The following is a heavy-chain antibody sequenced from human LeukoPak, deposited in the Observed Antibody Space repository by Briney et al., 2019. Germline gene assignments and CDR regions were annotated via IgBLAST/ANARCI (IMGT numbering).Heavy chain of an antibody. CDR3: AKNAGYSYGLYYFDY. CDR2: TSSSDAGT. D-gene: IGHD5-18*01. J-gene: IGHJ4*02. CDR1: GFTLSTYA. V-gene: IGHV3-23*01. Sequence: GGSLRLSCAASGFTLSTYAMSWVRQTPGKGLEWVAATSSSDAGTYHADSVRGRFTISRDNSKNTVHLQMDSLRAEDSAVYYCAKNAGYSYGLYYFDYWGQGTLVTVSS.